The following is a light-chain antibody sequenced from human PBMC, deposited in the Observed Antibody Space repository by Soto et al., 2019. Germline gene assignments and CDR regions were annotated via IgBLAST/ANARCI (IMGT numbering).Light chain of an antibody. J-gene: IGLJ3*02. V-gene: IGLV2-8*01. CDR2: EVT. Sequence: QSALTQPPSASGSPGQSVTISCTGTSSHVGAYNYVSWYQQHAGKAPKLVIYEVTKRPSGVPDRFSGSKSANTASLTVSGLQAEAEADYYCSSFASSNTWVFGGGTKLTVL. CDR1: SSHVGAYNY. CDR3: SSFASSNTWV.